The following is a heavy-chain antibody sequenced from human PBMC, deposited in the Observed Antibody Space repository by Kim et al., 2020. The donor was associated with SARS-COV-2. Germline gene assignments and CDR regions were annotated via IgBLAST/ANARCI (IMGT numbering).Heavy chain of an antibody. CDR3: ARGRGLVISHFYYMDV. Sequence: GGSLRLSCAASGFSLSGYAMVWVHQAPGKGLEWVSSISTSGSYIHYADSVRGRATISRDNAENSLFLQMNSLRVEDTAVYYCARGRGLVISHFYYMDVWG. J-gene: IGHJ6*03. V-gene: IGHV3-21*01. CDR1: GFSLSGYA. D-gene: IGHD2-15*01. CDR2: ISTSGSYI.